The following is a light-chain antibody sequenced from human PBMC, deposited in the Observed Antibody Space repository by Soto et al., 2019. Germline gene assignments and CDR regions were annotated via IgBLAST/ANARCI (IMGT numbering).Light chain of an antibody. Sequence: EIVLTQSPATLSLSPGERVTLSCGASESVTSGHLAWYQQRPGLAPRLLIYDASIRTTGIPDRFSGSGSETEFTLIINRMEPEDFAVYYCQQYSTSPRTFGQGTKVEIK. J-gene: IGKJ1*01. CDR3: QQYSTSPRT. CDR2: DAS. V-gene: IGKV3D-20*01. CDR1: ESVTSGH.